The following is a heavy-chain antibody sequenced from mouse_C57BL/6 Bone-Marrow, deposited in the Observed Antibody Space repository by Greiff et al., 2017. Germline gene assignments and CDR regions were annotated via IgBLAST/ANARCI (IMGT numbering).Heavy chain of an antibody. D-gene: IGHD1-1*01. CDR2: ISSGGSYT. Sequence: EVMLVESGGDLVKPGGSLKLSCAASGFTFSSYGMSWVRQTPDKRLEWVATISSGGSYTYYPDSVKGRFTISRDNAKNTLYLQMSSLKSEDTAMYYCARAYYYGSWFAYWGQGTLVTVSA. J-gene: IGHJ3*01. CDR1: GFTFSSYG. V-gene: IGHV5-6*02. CDR3: ARAYYYGSWFAY.